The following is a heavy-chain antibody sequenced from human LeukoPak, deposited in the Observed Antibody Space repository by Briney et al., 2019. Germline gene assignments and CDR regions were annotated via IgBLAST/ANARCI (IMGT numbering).Heavy chain of an antibody. J-gene: IGHJ4*02. CDR2: ISGSGGST. CDR1: GFTFSSYA. CDR3: AREASRGYSGFGLFDY. V-gene: IGHV3-23*01. D-gene: IGHD5-12*01. Sequence: GGSLRLSCAASGFTFSSYAMSWLRQAPGKGLEWVSAISGSGGSTYYADSVKVRFTISRDSSKNTLYLQMNSLRAEYTAVYYCAREASRGYSGFGLFDYWGQGTLVTVSS.